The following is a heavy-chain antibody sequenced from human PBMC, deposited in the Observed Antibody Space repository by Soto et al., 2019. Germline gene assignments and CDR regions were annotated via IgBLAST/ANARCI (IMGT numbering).Heavy chain of an antibody. CDR3: ARDTGAGTFDF. D-gene: IGHD7-27*01. Sequence: QVHLVQSGAEVRKPGASVKVSCKASGYTFSSYAMHWVRQAPGQRLEWMGWINAGYGNTKSSQKFQDRVTISQDTSASTAYMELTSLRSEDTAVYYCARDTGAGTFDFWGQGTLVTFSS. J-gene: IGHJ4*02. CDR1: GYTFSSYA. V-gene: IGHV1-3*01. CDR2: INAGYGNT.